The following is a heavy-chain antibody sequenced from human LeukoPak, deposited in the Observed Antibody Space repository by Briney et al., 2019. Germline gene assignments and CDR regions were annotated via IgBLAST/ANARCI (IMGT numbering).Heavy chain of an antibody. CDR1: GFTFSNAW. CDR3: ARDSYDFWSGLGA. D-gene: IGHD3-3*01. CDR2: IYTSGST. J-gene: IGHJ5*02. Sequence: GSLRLSCAASGFTFSNAWMSWVRQAPGKGLEWIGRIYTSGSTNYNPSLKSRVTMSVDTSKNQFSLKLSSVTAADTAVYYCARDSYDFWSGLGAWGQGTLVTVSS. V-gene: IGHV4-4*07.